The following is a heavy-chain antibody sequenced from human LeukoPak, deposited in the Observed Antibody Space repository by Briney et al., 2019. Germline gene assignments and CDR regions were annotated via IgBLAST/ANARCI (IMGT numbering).Heavy chain of an antibody. CDR3: ARVAYSIFSFDY. Sequence: PSETLSLTCTVSGYSISCGYYWGWTRPPPGKGLEWIGSIYHSGSTYYNPSLKSRVTISVDTSKNQFSLKLSSVTAADTAVYYCARVAYSIFSFDYWGQGTLVTVSS. CDR1: GYSISCGYY. D-gene: IGHD4-11*01. J-gene: IGHJ4*02. CDR2: IYHSGST. V-gene: IGHV4-38-2*02.